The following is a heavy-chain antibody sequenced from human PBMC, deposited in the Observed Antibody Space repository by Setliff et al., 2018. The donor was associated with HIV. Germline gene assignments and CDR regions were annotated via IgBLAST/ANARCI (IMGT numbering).Heavy chain of an antibody. CDR2: IYYNGKT. J-gene: IGHJ4*02. CDR1: GGSIKSYY. D-gene: IGHD4-17*01. V-gene: IGHV4-59*01. CDR3: AREIYGGNSRPFDY. Sequence: PSETLSLTCTVSGGSIKSYYWSWIRQDPGKGLEWIGYIYYNGKTNYNPSLKSRITISVDTSKNQFSLKLTSVTAADTAVYYCAREIYGGNSRPFDYWGQGTLVTVSS.